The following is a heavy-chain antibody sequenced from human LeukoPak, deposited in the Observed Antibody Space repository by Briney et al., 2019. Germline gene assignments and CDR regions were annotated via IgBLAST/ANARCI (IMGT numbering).Heavy chain of an antibody. CDR3: AREENSSSWYDRLFDP. V-gene: IGHV4-59*01. D-gene: IGHD6-13*01. CDR2: IYFSGST. CDR1: GGSISSYY. Sequence: SETLSLTCTVSGGSISSYYWSWIRQPPGKGLEWIGYIYFSGSTKYNPSLKSRVTISVDRSKNQFSLKLSSVTAAGTAVYYCAREENSSSWYDRLFDPWGQGTLVTVSS. J-gene: IGHJ5*02.